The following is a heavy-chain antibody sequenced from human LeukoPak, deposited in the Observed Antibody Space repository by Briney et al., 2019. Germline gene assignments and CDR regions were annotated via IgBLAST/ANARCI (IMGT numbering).Heavy chain of an antibody. Sequence: SETLPLTCTVSGGSISSYYWNWIRQPPGKGLEWIGYIYYSGSTNYNPSLKSRVTISVDTSKNQFSLKLSSVTAADTAVYYCATGWNYGPMISDYWGQGTLVTVSS. CDR3: ATGWNYGPMISDY. D-gene: IGHD1-7*01. V-gene: IGHV4-59*01. CDR2: IYYSGST. J-gene: IGHJ4*02. CDR1: GGSISSYY.